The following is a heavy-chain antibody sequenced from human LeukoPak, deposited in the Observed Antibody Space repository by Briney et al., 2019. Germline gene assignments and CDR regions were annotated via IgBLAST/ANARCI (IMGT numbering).Heavy chain of an antibody. J-gene: IGHJ4*02. CDR1: GGSLSSSSYY. Sequence: SETLSLTCTVSGGSLSSSSYYWGWIRQPPGKGLEWIGSIYYSGSTYYNPSLKSRVTISVDTSKNQFSLKLSSVTAADTAVYYCARGAGYSSGWFDYWGQGTLVTVSS. CDR2: IYYSGST. CDR3: ARGAGYSSGWFDY. V-gene: IGHV4-39*07. D-gene: IGHD6-19*01.